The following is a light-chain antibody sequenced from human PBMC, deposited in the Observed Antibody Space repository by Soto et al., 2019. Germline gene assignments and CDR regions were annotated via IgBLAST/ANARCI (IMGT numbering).Light chain of an antibody. J-gene: IGKJ5*01. Sequence: IQLTQSPSSLSASLGDRVTITFRASQGISSYLAWYQQKPGKAPKLLIYAASTLQSGVPSRFSGSGSGTDFTLTISSLQPEDFATYYCQQLNSYPTFGQGTRLEIK. CDR1: QGISSY. V-gene: IGKV1-9*01. CDR3: QQLNSYPT. CDR2: AAS.